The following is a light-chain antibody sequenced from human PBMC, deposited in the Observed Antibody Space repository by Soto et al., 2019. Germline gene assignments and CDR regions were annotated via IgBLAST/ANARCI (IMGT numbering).Light chain of an antibody. J-gene: IGLJ2*01. V-gene: IGLV2-14*03. Sequence: QSALTQPASVSGSPGQSITISCTGTSGDVGGYVSWYQHHPGKAPKLIIYDVSNRPSGVSTRFSGSKTGNTASLIISGLQAEDEADYFCGSYTSATTGLFGGGTQLTVL. CDR1: SGDVGGY. CDR2: DVS. CDR3: GSYTSATTGL.